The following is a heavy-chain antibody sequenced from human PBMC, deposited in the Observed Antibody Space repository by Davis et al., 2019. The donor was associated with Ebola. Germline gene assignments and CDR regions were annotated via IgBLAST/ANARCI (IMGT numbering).Heavy chain of an antibody. CDR2: LIPIFGTP. CDR3: AREQLLWFGELLYTDYYGMDV. Sequence: SVKVSCKAAGGTLRTHGMSWVRQAPGQGLEWMGGLIPIFGTPNYAQKFQGRITITADKSTSTAYMELSSLRSEDTAVYYCAREQLLWFGELLYTDYYGMDVWGQGTTVTVSS. D-gene: IGHD3-10*01. V-gene: IGHV1-69*06. CDR1: GGTLRTHG. J-gene: IGHJ6*02.